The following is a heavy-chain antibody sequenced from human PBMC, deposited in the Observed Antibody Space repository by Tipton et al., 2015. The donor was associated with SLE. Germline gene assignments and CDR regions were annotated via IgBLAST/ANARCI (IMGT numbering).Heavy chain of an antibody. Sequence: TLSLTCSVYGDSLSGQYWSWIRQAQGKGLEWIGEVFRGGSTNYSPSLESRVTITVDMSKNQFSLRLISVTAADTAVYYCARGCSSSTCEPFYFFGMDDWGQGTTVTVSS. CDR1: GDSLSGQY. CDR3: ARGCSSSTCEPFYFFGMDD. D-gene: IGHD2-2*01. V-gene: IGHV4-34*01. CDR2: VFRGGST. J-gene: IGHJ6*02.